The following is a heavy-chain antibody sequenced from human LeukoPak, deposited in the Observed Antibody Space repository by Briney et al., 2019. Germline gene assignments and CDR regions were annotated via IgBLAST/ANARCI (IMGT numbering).Heavy chain of an antibody. CDR2: INPNSGGT. CDR3: ARDALSAAALDY. Sequence: ASVKVSCKASGYTFTGYYMHWVRQAPGQGLEWMGWINPNSGGTNYAQKFQGRVTMTRDTSISTAYMELSRLRSDDTAVYYCARDALSAAALDYWGQGTLVTVSS. CDR1: GYTFTGYY. J-gene: IGHJ4*02. D-gene: IGHD6-25*01. V-gene: IGHV1-2*02.